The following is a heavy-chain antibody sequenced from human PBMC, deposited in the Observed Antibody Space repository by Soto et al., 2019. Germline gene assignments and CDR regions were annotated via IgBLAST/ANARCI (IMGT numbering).Heavy chain of an antibody. V-gene: IGHV1-18*01. D-gene: IGHD2-8*01. Sequence: ASVKVSCKASGYTFTSYGISWVRQAPGQGLEWMGWISAYNGNTNYAQKHQGRVTMTTDTSTSTAYMELRSLRSDDTAVYYCARSRYCTNGVCWNYNWFDPWGQGTLVTVSS. CDR2: ISAYNGNT. CDR3: ARSRYCTNGVCWNYNWFDP. CDR1: GYTFTSYG. J-gene: IGHJ5*02.